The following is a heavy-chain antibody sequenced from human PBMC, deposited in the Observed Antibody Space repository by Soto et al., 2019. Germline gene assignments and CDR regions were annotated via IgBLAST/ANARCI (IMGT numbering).Heavy chain of an antibody. CDR2: ISSSGSTI. D-gene: IGHD1-7*01. CDR3: AREESRGITGTRKGSDAFDI. J-gene: IGHJ3*02. CDR1: GFTFSSYE. Sequence: EVQLVESGGGLVQPGGSLRLSCAASGFTFSSYEMNWVRQAPGKGLEWVSYISSSGSTIYYADSVKGRFTISRDNAKNSLYLQMNSLRAEDTAVYYCAREESRGITGTRKGSDAFDIWGQGTMVTVSS. V-gene: IGHV3-48*03.